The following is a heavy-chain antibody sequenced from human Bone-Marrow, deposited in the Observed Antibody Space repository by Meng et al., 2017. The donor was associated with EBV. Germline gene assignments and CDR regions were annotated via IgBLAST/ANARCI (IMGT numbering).Heavy chain of an antibody. CDR3: ARDLLAATLGRWFDP. D-gene: IGHD2-15*01. CDR2: ISYYGSNK. J-gene: IGHJ5*02. Sequence: QVQLVEAGGGVVQPGGSVKLSCEASGFTFSRYAMHWVRQAPGKGLEWVAVISYYGSNKYYADSVQGRVTISRDNSKNTLYLQMNSLRAEDTAVYYCARDLLAATLGRWFDPWGQGTLVTVSS. V-gene: IGHV3-30-3*01. CDR1: GFTFSRYA.